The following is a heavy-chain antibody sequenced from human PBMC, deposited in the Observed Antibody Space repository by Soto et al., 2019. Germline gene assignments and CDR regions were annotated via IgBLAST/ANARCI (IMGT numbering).Heavy chain of an antibody. V-gene: IGHV3-23*01. CDR3: AKDSGDYYDSRPYYFDY. D-gene: IGHD3-22*01. J-gene: IGHJ4*02. CDR1: GFTFSSYA. Sequence: GGSLRLSCAASGFTFSSYAMSWVRQAPGKGLEWVSAISGSGGSTYYADSVKGRFTISRDNSKNTLYLQMNSLRAEDTAVYYCAKDSGDYYDSRPYYFDYLGQGTLVTVSS. CDR2: ISGSGGST.